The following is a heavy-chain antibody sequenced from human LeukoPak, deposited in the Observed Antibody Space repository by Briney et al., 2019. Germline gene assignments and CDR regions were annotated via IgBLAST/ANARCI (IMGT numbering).Heavy chain of an antibody. CDR1: GGSFSGYY. CDR3: ARGRGYGYGYGNSVFGFDY. V-gene: IGHV4-34*01. J-gene: IGHJ4*02. CDR2: INHSGST. D-gene: IGHD5-18*01. Sequence: PSETLSLTCAVYGGSFSGYYWSWIRQPPGKGLEWIGEINHSGSTNYNPSLKSRVTISVDTSKNQFSLKLSSVTAADTAVYYCARGRGYGYGYGNSVFGFDYWGQGTLVTVSS.